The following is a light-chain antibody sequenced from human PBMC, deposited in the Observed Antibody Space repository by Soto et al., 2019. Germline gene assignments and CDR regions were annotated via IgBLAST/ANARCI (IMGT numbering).Light chain of an antibody. CDR1: SGDVGNFNL. CDR3: CSYAGGSIYVL. Sequence: QLVLTQPASVSGSPGQSITISCTGTSGDVGNFNLVSWYQQHPGKAPNLIIFEVTKRPSGVSNRFSGSKSGNTASLTISGLQAEDAADYYCCSYAGGSIYVLFGGGTKLTVL. CDR2: EVT. J-gene: IGLJ2*01. V-gene: IGLV2-23*02.